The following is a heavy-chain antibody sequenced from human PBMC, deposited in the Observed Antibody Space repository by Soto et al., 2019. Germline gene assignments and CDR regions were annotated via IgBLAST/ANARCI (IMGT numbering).Heavy chain of an antibody. CDR3: ARIRGHDSSGYYTLDDVFDI. V-gene: IGHV2-26*01. J-gene: IGHJ3*02. CDR1: GFSLSNARMG. CDR2: IFSNDEK. Sequence: QVTLKESGPVLVKPTETLTLTCTVSGFSLSNARMGVSWIRQPPGKALEWLAHIFSNDEKSYSTSLKSRLTISNYTSKIQVVLTTTTMVPVDTATYYCARIRGHDSSGYYTLDDVFDIWGQVTMVTVAS. D-gene: IGHD3-22*01.